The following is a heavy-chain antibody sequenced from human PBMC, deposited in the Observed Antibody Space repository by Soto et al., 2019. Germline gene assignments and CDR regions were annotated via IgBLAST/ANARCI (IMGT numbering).Heavy chain of an antibody. D-gene: IGHD2-15*01. CDR2: IKYSGTT. Sequence: TLSLTCTVSGGSISSSRCHWGWIRQPPGKGLEWIASIKYSGTTFYNPSLKSRVTLSVDTSKNQFALKLSSVTAAETAVYYCARGPPYCSGGSCYSYWFDPWGQGTLVTVSS. J-gene: IGHJ5*02. CDR1: GGSISSSRCH. V-gene: IGHV4-39*01. CDR3: ARGPPYCSGGSCYSYWFDP.